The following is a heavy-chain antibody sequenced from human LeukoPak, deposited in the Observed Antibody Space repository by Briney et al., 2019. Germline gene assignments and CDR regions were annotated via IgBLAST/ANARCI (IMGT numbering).Heavy chain of an antibody. D-gene: IGHD4-17*01. V-gene: IGHV3-53*01. CDR1: GFTVSSNS. CDR3: ARVDYYGDYPSDAFDI. J-gene: IGHJ3*02. Sequence: PGGSLRLSCTVSGFTVSSNSMSWVRQAPGKGLEWVSFIYSGGNTHYSDSVKGRFTISRDNSKNTLYLQMNSLRAEDTAVYYCARVDYYGDYPSDAFDIWGQGTMVTVSS. CDR2: IYSGGNT.